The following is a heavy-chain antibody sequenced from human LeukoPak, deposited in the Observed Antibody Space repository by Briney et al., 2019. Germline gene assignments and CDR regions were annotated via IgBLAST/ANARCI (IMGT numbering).Heavy chain of an antibody. J-gene: IGHJ5*02. D-gene: IGHD3-10*01. Sequence: PSETLSLTCAVYGGSFSGYYWSWIRQPPGKGLEWIGEINHGGSTNYNPSLKSRVTISVDTSKNQFSLKLSSVTAADTAVYYCATSYYGSGSYTSNWFDPWGQGTLVTVSS. CDR3: ATSYYGSGSYTSNWFDP. CDR2: INHGGST. V-gene: IGHV4-34*01. CDR1: GGSFSGYY.